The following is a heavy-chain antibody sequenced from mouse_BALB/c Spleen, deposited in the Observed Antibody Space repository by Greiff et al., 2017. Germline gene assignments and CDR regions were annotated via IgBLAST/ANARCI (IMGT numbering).Heavy chain of an antibody. CDR1: GFTFSSFG. J-gene: IGHJ2*01. D-gene: IGHD1-2*01. Sequence: EVQGVESGGGLVQPGGSRKLSCAASGFTFSSFGMHWVRQAPEKGLEWVAYISSGSSTIYYADTVKGRFTISRDNPKNTLFLQMTSLRSEDTAMYYCARWDTAKRAHFDYWGQGTTLTVSS. CDR3: ARWDTAKRAHFDY. CDR2: ISSGSSTI. V-gene: IGHV5-17*02.